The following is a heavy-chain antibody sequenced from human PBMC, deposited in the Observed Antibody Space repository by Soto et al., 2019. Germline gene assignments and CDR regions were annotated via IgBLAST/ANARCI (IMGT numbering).Heavy chain of an antibody. CDR1: GYTFTGYY. D-gene: IGHD5-12*01. CDR2: INPNSGGT. J-gene: IGHJ4*02. V-gene: IGHV1-2*02. Sequence: GASVKVSCKASGYTFTGYYMHWVRQAPVQGLEWMVCINPNSGGTNYAQKFQGRVTMTRDTSISTAYMELSRLRSDDTAVYYCARGSDGYNYIYFDYWGQGTRVTVSS. CDR3: ARGSDGYNYIYFDY.